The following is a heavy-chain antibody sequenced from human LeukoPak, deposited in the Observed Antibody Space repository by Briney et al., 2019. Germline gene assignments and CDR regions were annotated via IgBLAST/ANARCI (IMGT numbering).Heavy chain of an antibody. Sequence: PGGSLRLSCAASGFTFSSYSMNWVRQAPGKGLEWVSSISSSSSSYIYYVDSVKGRFTISRENTENSLFLQMNSLRAEDTALYYCAREQDREASATIVGDYWGQGTLVTVSS. D-gene: IGHD2-15*01. CDR2: ISSSSSSYI. CDR1: GFTFSSYS. CDR3: AREQDREASATIVGDY. J-gene: IGHJ4*02. V-gene: IGHV3-21*01.